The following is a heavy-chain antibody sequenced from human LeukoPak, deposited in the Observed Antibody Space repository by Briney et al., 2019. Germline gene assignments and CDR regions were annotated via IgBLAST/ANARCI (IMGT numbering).Heavy chain of an antibody. V-gene: IGHV1-2*02. Sequence: ASVKVSCKASGNTFTGYYMHWVRRAPGQGLEWMGWINPNSGGTNYAQKFQGRVTMARDTSISSAYMELSRLRSDDTAVYYCARRPQYCRGGACYDWGQGTLVTVSS. CDR1: GNTFTGYY. CDR2: INPNSGGT. J-gene: IGHJ4*02. CDR3: ARRPQYCRGGACYD. D-gene: IGHD2-15*01.